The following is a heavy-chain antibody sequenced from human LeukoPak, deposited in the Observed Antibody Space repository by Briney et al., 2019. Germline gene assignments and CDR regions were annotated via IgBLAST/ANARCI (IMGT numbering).Heavy chain of an antibody. V-gene: IGHV3-7*04. Sequence: GRSLRLSCAASGFTFSSYGMHWVRQAPRKGLEWVGNIKEDGSEKYYVDSVKGRFTISRDNAKNSLYLQMNSLRAEDTAVYYCARGALAAFWGQGTLVTVSS. D-gene: IGHD3-16*01. J-gene: IGHJ4*02. CDR3: ARGALAAF. CDR2: IKEDGSEK. CDR1: GFTFSSYG.